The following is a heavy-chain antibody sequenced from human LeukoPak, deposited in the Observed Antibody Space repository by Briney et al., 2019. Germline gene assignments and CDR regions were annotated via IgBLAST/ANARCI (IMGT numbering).Heavy chain of an antibody. V-gene: IGHV1-2*02. CDR1: GYTFTGYY. CDR2: INPNSGGT. CDR3: ARDFLYYYDSTRLDY. D-gene: IGHD3-22*01. J-gene: IGHJ4*02. Sequence: GASVKVSCKASGYTFTGYYMHWVRQAPGQGLEWMGWINPNSGGTNYAQKFQGRVTMTRDTSISTAYMELSRLRSDDTAVYYCARDFLYYYDSTRLDYWGQGTLVTVSS.